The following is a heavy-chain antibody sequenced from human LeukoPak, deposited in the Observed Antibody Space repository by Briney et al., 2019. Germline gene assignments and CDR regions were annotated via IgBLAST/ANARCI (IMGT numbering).Heavy chain of an antibody. Sequence: EASVKVSCKASGYTFTGYYMHWVRQAPGQGLEWMGWISAYNGNTNYAQKLQGRVTMTTDTSTSTAYMELRSLRSDDTAVYYCARVIYSGNYYYYYYMDVWGKGTTVTVSS. CDR1: GYTFTGYY. CDR2: ISAYNGNT. J-gene: IGHJ6*03. CDR3: ARVIYSGNYYYYYYMDV. D-gene: IGHD1-26*01. V-gene: IGHV1-18*04.